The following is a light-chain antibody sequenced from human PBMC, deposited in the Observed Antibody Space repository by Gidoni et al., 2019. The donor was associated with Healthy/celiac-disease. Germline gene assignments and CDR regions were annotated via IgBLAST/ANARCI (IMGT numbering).Light chain of an antibody. V-gene: IGKV3-15*01. CDR1: QSVSSN. CDR3: QQYNNWPPMYT. CDR2: GAS. Sequence: EIAMTQSPATLSVSPGERATLSCRASQSVSSNLAWYRQKPSQAPTLLLYGASTRATDIPARFSGSGSGTEFTLTISSLQSEDFAVYYCQQYNNWPPMYTFGQGTKLEIK. J-gene: IGKJ2*01.